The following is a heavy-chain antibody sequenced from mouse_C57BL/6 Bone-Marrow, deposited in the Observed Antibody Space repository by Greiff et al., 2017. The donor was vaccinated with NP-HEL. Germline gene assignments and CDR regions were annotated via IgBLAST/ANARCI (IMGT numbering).Heavy chain of an antibody. CDR1: GYTFTSYG. D-gene: IGHD2-13*01. CDR3: ARLGGSTTVTYFDV. J-gene: IGHJ1*03. CDR2: IYPRSGNT. V-gene: IGHV1-81*01. Sequence: QVQLQQSGAELARPGASVKLSCKASGYTFTSYGISWVKQRTGQGLEWIGEIYPRSGNTYYNEKFKGKATLTADKSSSTAYMELRSLTSEDSAVYVCARLGGSTTVTYFDVWGTGTTVTVSS.